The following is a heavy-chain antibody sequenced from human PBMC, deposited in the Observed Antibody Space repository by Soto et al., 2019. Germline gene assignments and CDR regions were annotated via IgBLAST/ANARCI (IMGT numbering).Heavy chain of an antibody. J-gene: IGHJ4*02. Sequence: QVQLVQSGAEVKKPGSSVKVSCKASGGILSNYVIAWVRQAPGQGLEWMGGIIPLSGTAKYAQKFQGRVTITADESSNTAYMDLSSLRSDDTAFYYCATEVCSGSYHAYWGQGTLVTVSS. V-gene: IGHV1-69*01. CDR2: IIPLSGTA. CDR3: ATEVCSGSYHAY. D-gene: IGHD1-26*01. CDR1: GGILSNYV.